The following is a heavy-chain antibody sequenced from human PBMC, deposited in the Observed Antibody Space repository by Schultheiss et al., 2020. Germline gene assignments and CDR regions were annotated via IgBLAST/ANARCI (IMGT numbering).Heavy chain of an antibody. J-gene: IGHJ4*02. CDR2: VYNVGRT. D-gene: IGHD6-19*01. CDR1: GFTVSSNY. V-gene: IGHV3-53*01. Sequence: GGSLRLSCAASGFTVSSNYINWVRQAPGKGLEWVSIVYNVGRTYYADSVKGRFTISRDNSKNTVYLQMNSLRAEDTAVYYCAKGRAWIAVAGTTPYFDYWGQGTLVTVSS. CDR3: AKGRAWIAVAGTTPYFDY.